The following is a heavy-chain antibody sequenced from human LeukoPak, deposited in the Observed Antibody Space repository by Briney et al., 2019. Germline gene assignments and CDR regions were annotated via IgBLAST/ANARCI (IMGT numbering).Heavy chain of an antibody. CDR1: GGSIGSYS. Sequence: SETLSLTCTVSGGSIGSYSWSWIRQSPGKGLEWIGYIYYSGNTNYNPSLKSRVTISVDTSKNQFSLKLSSVTAADTAVYYCARVRWLFFDNYYYYMDVWGKGTTVTVSS. V-gene: IGHV4-59*01. D-gene: IGHD3-22*01. CDR3: ARVRWLFFDNYYYYMDV. CDR2: IYYSGNT. J-gene: IGHJ6*03.